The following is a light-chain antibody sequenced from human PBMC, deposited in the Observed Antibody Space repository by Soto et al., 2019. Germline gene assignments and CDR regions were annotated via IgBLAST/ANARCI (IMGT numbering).Light chain of an antibody. CDR3: SSCSTTNILV. Sequence: QSALTQPASVSGSPGQSVTISCTGASSDVGAYEHVSWYQQHPGRAPKLMLYDVNNRPSGVSNHFSGSKSGNTASLVISGLQANDEAYYYCSSCSTTNILVFGSGTKLTVL. V-gene: IGLV2-14*03. CDR1: SSDVGAYEH. J-gene: IGLJ1*01. CDR2: DVN.